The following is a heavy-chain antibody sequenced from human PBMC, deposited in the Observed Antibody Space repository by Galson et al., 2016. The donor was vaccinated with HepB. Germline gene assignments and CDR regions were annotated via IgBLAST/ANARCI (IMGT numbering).Heavy chain of an antibody. CDR3: ARKELGVTSSSNSFYY. D-gene: IGHD2-21*02. CDR1: GYSFTAYW. CDR2: IYPDDSET. Sequence: QSGAEVKKPGESLKISCQGSGYSFTAYWIGWVRQKPGKGLEWMGIIYPDDSETRYSPSFQGQVTISADKSSSTAYLQWSSLKASDTAMYFCARKELGVTSSSNSFYYWGQGTLGTVSS. V-gene: IGHV5-51*01. J-gene: IGHJ4*02.